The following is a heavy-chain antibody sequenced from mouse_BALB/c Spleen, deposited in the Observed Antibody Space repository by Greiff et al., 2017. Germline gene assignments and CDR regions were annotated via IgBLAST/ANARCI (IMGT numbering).Heavy chain of an antibody. V-gene: IGHV1-14*01. CDR3: ARGYYGSSSYYYAMDY. Sequence: VQLQQSGAELAKPGASVKMSCKASGYTFTSYVMHWVKQKPGQGLEWIGYINPYNDGTKYNEKFKGKATLTSDKSSSTAYMELSSLTSEDSAVYYCARGYYGSSSYYYAMDYWGQGTSVTVSS. CDR2: INPYNDGT. J-gene: IGHJ4*01. CDR1: GYTFTSYV. D-gene: IGHD1-1*01.